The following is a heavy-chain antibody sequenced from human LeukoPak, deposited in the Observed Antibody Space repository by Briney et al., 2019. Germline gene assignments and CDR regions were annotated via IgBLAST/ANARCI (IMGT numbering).Heavy chain of an antibody. CDR1: GGSISSSTYY. V-gene: IGHV4-39*01. CDR2: IYYSGNT. D-gene: IGHD6-19*01. J-gene: IGHJ2*01. CDR3: ARRGYNSGWYARYFDL. Sequence: TSETLSLTCTVSGGSISSSTYYWGWIRQPPGKGLEWIGSIYYSGNTYYNPSLESRVTISVYTSKNLFSLRLSSVTAADTAVYHCARRGYNSGWYARYFDLWGRGTLVTVSS.